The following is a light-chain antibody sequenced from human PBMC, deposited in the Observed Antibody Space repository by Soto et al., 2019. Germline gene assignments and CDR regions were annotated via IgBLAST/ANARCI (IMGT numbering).Light chain of an antibody. V-gene: IGKV3-20*01. CDR3: QQYASSPWT. Sequence: EIVLTQSPGTLSLSPGERATLSCRASQSVSYNYLAWCQSKPGQAPRLLIHGIVTRATGIPDRFSGSGSGTDFTLTISGLEPEDFAVYYCQQYASSPWTFGQGTKVDIK. J-gene: IGKJ1*01. CDR1: QSVSYNY. CDR2: GIV.